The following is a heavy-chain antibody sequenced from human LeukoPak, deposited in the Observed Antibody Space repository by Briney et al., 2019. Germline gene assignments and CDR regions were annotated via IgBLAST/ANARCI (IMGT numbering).Heavy chain of an antibody. CDR1: GLTFNNYA. V-gene: IGHV3-23*01. CDR2: ISGRGGNT. Sequence: GGSLRLSCAASGLTFNNYALTWIRQAPGKGLEWVSSISGRGGNTYYADSVKGRFTISRDDSKNTLFLQMNSLRAEDTAVYYCATGYSDSLRSPLDSWGQGTLVTVSA. D-gene: IGHD3-22*01. CDR3: ATGYSDSLRSPLDS. J-gene: IGHJ5*01.